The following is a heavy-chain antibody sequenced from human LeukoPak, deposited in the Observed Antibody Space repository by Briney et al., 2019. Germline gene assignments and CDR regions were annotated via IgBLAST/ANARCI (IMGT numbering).Heavy chain of an antibody. CDR1: GFNFGDYY. J-gene: IGHJ6*02. V-gene: IGHV3-11*01. D-gene: IGHD2-8*01. CDR3: ARDMLRGMDV. CDR2: ISSSGTTI. Sequence: GGSLRLSCAASGFNFGDYYMSWIRQAPGKGLEWASYISSSGTTIFYADSVKGRFTISRDNAKNTLYLQMNSLRAEDTAVYYCARDMLRGMDVWGQGTTVTVSS.